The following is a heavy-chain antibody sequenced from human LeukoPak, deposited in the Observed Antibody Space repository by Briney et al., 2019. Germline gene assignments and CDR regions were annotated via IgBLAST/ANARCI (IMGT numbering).Heavy chain of an antibody. V-gene: IGHV3-53*01. J-gene: IGHJ4*02. CDR2: IYSGGNT. D-gene: IGHD1-26*01. CDR1: GFTVSTNY. CDR3: AKASGSGYGRDYFDY. Sequence: PGGSLRLSCAASGFTVSTNYMSWVRQAPGKGLEWVSVIYSGGNTYYADSVKGRFTISTDNSKNTLYLQMNSLRAEDTAVYYCAKASGSGYGRDYFDYWGQGTLVTVSS.